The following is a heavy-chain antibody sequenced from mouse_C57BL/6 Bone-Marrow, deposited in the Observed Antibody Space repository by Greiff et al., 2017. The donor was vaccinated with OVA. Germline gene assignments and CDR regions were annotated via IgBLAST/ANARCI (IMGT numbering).Heavy chain of an antibody. D-gene: IGHD1-1*01. CDR1: GYTFTSYW. CDR3: ARGYGSRRDFDY. CDR2: IYPGSGST. Sequence: QVQLQHPGAELVKPGASVKMSCKASGYTFTSYWITWVKQRPGQGLEWIGDIYPGSGSTNYNEKFKSKATLTVDTSSSTAYMQLSSLTSEDSAVYYCARGYGSRRDFDYWGQGTTLTVSS. J-gene: IGHJ2*01. V-gene: IGHV1-55*01.